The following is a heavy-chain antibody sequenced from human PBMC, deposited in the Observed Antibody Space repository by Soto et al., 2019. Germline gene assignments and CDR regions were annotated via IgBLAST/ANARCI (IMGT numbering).Heavy chain of an antibody. V-gene: IGHV4-31*03. J-gene: IGHJ5*02. CDR3: ARCSLVVVPAPGFDP. CDR2: IYYSGTT. CDR1: GGSISSGGYY. D-gene: IGHD2-2*01. Sequence: SETLSFTCTVSGGSISSGGYYWSWIRQHPGKGLEWIGYIYYSGTTYYNPSLKSRVTISVDTSKNQFSLKLSSVSAADTALYYCARCSLVVVPAPGFDPWGRGTLVTVSS.